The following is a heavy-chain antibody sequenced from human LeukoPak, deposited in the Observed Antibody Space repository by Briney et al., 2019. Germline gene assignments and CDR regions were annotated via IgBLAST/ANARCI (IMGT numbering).Heavy chain of an antibody. V-gene: IGHV3-30*02. CDR1: GFAFSTYG. J-gene: IGHJ4*02. CDR3: ANAVGDYDKFDY. D-gene: IGHD3-22*01. CDR2: IRYDGSNK. Sequence: QPGGSLRLSCAASGFAFSTYGMHWVRQAPGKGLEWVAFIRYDGSNKYYADSVKGRFTISRDNSKNTLYLQMNSLRAEDTAVYYCANAVGDYDKFDYWGQGTLVTVSS.